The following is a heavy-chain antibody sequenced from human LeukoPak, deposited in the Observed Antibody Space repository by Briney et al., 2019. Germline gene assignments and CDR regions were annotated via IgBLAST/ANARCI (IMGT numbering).Heavy chain of an antibody. CDR3: ARGIVVVVAATTPDLDY. J-gene: IGHJ4*02. CDR2: ISSSSSTI. D-gene: IGHD2-15*01. CDR1: GFTFSSYW. V-gene: IGHV3-48*04. Sequence: GGSLRLSCAASGFTFSSYWMHWVRQAPGKGLEWVSYISSSSSTIYYADSVKGRFTISRDNAKNSLYLQMNSLRAEDTAVYYCARGIVVVVAATTPDLDYWGQGTLVTVSS.